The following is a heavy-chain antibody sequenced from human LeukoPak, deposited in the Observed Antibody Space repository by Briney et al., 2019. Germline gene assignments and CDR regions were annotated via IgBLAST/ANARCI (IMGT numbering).Heavy chain of an antibody. CDR1: GFTFSSYA. CDR3: ARDDSLSSGWYLYYYGMDV. V-gene: IGHV3-33*08. D-gene: IGHD6-19*01. CDR2: IWYDGSNK. J-gene: IGHJ6*02. Sequence: PGGSLRLSCAASGFTFSSYAMHWVRQAPGKGLEWVAVIWYDGSNKYYADSVKGRFTISRDNSKNTLYLQMNSLRAEDTAVYYCARDDSLSSGWYLYYYGMDVWGQGTTVTVSS.